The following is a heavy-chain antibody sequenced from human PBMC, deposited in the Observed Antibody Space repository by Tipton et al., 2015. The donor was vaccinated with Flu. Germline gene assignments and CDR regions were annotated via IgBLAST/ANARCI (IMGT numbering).Heavy chain of an antibody. J-gene: IGHJ4*02. CDR1: GGSISSGSYY. D-gene: IGHD3-22*01. V-gene: IGHV4-61*02. Sequence: TLSLTCTVSGGSISSGSYYWSWIRQPAGKGLEWIGRIYTSGSTNYNPSLKSRVTISVGTSKNQFSLKLSSVTAADTAVYYCARVRSYYDSSGYYYAFDYWGQGTLVTVSS. CDR3: ARVRSYYDSSGYYYAFDY. CDR2: IYTSGST.